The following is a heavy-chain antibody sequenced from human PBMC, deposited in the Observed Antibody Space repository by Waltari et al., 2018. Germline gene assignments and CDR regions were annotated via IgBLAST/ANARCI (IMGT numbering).Heavy chain of an antibody. J-gene: IGHJ4*02. V-gene: IGHV4-34*01. CDR3: ARGLLHYNFWSASHPGKEVYFDF. CDR2: INHSGRT. Sequence: QVQLQQWGARVLKPSETLSLTCTINGGSFSGYYWSWIRQSPGKGRQWIAAINHSGRTKYSPARQSRGTVSVETSNNQFSLNLNSVTAADAAVYYCARGLLHYNFWSASHPGKEVYFDFWVQGTLVTVSS. CDR1: GGSFSGYY. D-gene: IGHD3-3*01.